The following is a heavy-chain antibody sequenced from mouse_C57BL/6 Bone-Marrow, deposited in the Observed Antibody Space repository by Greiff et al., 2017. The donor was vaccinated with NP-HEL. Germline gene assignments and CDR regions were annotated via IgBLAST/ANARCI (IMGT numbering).Heavy chain of an antibody. D-gene: IGHD1-1*01. CDR1: GFNIKDDS. J-gene: IGHJ3*01. V-gene: IGHV14-4*01. CDR2: IDPENGDT. Sequence: VQLQQSGAELVRPGASVKLSCTASGFNIKDDSMNWVKQRPEQGLEWIGWIDPENGDTEYASKLQGKTTITTETSSNTAYLQHNTLTSEDTAVYYFSFYGSRRAWFAYWGKGTLVTVSA. CDR3: SFYGSRRAWFAY.